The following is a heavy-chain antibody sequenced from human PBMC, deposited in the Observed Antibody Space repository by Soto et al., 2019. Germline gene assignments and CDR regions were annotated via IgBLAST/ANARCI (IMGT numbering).Heavy chain of an antibody. V-gene: IGHV2-5*02. Sequence: QITLKESGPTLVRPTQTLTLTCTFSGFSLSTSGVGVGWIRQPPGKALEWLALIYWDDDKRYSPSLKSRLTTTKDTSKNQVVLTMTIMDPVDTATYYCAHSRCGGDCLQSYSSHYYYGMDVWGQGTTVTVSS. J-gene: IGHJ6*02. D-gene: IGHD2-21*02. CDR3: AHSRCGGDCLQSYSSHYYYGMDV. CDR1: GFSLSTSGVG. CDR2: IYWDDDK.